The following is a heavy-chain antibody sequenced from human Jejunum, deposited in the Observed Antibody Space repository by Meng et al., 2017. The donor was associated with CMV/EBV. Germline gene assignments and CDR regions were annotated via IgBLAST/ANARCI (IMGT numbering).Heavy chain of an antibody. Sequence: SCKASGYIFTDYGISWVRQAPGQGLEWMGWMSTTSGNTNYAQNIQGRVSMTADTSTSTAYMELRNLRSDDTAVYYCARDPFDYWLDPWSQGTLVTVSS. J-gene: IGHJ5*02. CDR2: MSTTSGNT. CDR1: GYIFTDYG. V-gene: IGHV1-18*04. CDR3: ARDPFDYWLDP.